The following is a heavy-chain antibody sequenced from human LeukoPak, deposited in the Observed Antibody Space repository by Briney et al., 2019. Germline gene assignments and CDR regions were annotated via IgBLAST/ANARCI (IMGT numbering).Heavy chain of an antibody. V-gene: IGHV3-9*01. CDR2: ITWNSGSI. D-gene: IGHD3-10*01. CDR1: GITFYDYA. J-gene: IGHJ4*02. CDR3: AAGAGITRY. Sequence: TGGSLRLSCAASGITFYDYAVHWVRQAPGKGLEWVSGITWNSGSIAYADSVKGRFTISRDNAKNSLYLQVNSLRSEDTALYYCAAGAGITRYWGQGTLVTVSS.